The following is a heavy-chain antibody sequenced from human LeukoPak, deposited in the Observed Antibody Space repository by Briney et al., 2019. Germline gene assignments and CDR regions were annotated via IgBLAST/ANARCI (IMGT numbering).Heavy chain of an antibody. Sequence: GGSLRLSCTASGFSFRSYTMNWVRQAPGKGLEWISSITSSATFIYYADSVKGRFTISRDHAKNSLYLQMSSLRAEDTGVYYCARTRPAGTEDYWGQGTLVTVSS. CDR1: GFSFRSYT. CDR2: ITSSATFI. J-gene: IGHJ4*02. CDR3: ARTRPAGTEDY. D-gene: IGHD1-7*01. V-gene: IGHV3-21*01.